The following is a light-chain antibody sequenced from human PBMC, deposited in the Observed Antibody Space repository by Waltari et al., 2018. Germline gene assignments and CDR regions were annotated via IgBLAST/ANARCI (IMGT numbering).Light chain of an antibody. Sequence: DIVMTQSPDSLAVSLGERATINCKSSQTILYNTNNKNYFAWYQQKPRQPPKLLIYWASTRESGVPDRFSGSGSGTDFTLTISSLQAEDVAVYYCHQYYTTPITFGQGTRLEIK. J-gene: IGKJ5*01. V-gene: IGKV4-1*01. CDR3: HQYYTTPIT. CDR2: WAS. CDR1: QTILYNTNNKNY.